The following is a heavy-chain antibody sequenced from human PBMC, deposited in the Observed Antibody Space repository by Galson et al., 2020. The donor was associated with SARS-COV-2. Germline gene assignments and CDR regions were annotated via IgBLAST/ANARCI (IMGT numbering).Heavy chain of an antibody. V-gene: IGHV3-48*03. CDR1: GFTFSSYE. D-gene: IGHD6-13*01. CDR3: ARVQILMSSSWYSYMGPLGMDV. J-gene: IGHJ6*02. CDR2: ISSSGSTI. Sequence: GGSLRLSCAASGFTFSSYEMNWVRQAPGKGLEWVSYISSSGSTIYYADSVKGRFTISRDNAKNSLYLQMNSLRAEDTAVYYCARVQILMSSSWYSYMGPLGMDVWGQGTTVTVAS.